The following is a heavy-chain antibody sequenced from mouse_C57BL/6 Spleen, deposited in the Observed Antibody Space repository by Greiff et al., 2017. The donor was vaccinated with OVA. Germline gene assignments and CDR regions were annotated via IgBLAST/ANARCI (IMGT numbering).Heavy chain of an antibody. CDR2: INPNNGGT. D-gene: IGHD2-4*01. CDR1: GYTFTDYY. Sequence: EVQLQQSGPELVKPGASVKISCKASGYTFTDYYMNWVKQSHGKSLEWIGDINPNNGGTSYNQKFKGKATLTVDKSSSTAYMELRSLTSEDSAVYYCGRSYDYLAYWGQGTTLTVAS. CDR3: GRSYDYLAY. V-gene: IGHV1-26*01. J-gene: IGHJ2*01.